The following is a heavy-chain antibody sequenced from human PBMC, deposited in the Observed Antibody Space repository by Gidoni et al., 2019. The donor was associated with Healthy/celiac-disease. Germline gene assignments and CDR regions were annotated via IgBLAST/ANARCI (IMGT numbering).Heavy chain of an antibody. CDR2: IYYSGST. J-gene: IGHJ4*02. Sequence: HVQLQESAPGLVQPSPTLSLPCPVSGGSISSGDYYWTWIRQPPGKGLEWSGDIYYSGSTYYNPSLKSRVTISVDTSKNQLSLKLSSVTAADTAVYYCAIWSGLGAFDYWGQGTLVTVSS. D-gene: IGHD3-3*01. CDR1: GGSISSGDYY. V-gene: IGHV4-30-4*01. CDR3: AIWSGLGAFDY.